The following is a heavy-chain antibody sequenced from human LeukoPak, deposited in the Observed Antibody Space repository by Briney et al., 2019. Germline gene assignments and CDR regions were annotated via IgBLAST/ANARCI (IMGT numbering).Heavy chain of an antibody. CDR2: ISGSGGNT. V-gene: IGHV3-23*01. D-gene: IGHD1-26*01. CDR3: AKHSGNYFFDH. CDR1: GFTFSNYA. J-gene: IGHJ4*02. Sequence: GGSLRLSCVASGFTFSNYAMSWVRQAPGKGLEWVSTISGSGGNTYFADSVKGRFTISRDNSKNTLYLQMNSLRAEDTAMYYCAKHSGNYFFDHWGQGTLVTVSS.